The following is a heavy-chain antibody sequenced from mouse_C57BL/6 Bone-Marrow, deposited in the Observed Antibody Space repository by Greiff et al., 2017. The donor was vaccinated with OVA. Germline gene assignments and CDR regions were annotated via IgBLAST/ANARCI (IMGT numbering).Heavy chain of an antibody. J-gene: IGHJ3*01. V-gene: IGHV5-6*02. CDR1: GFTFSSYG. CDR2: ISSGGSYT. Sequence: DVKLVESGGDLVKPGGSLKFSCAASGFTFSSYGMSWVRQTPDKRLEWVATISSGGSYTYYPDSVKGRFPISRDKAKNTLYLQRSSLKAEDTAMYDCARRSDAGGFAYWGQGTLVTVSA. CDR3: ARRSDAGGFAY. D-gene: IGHD3-1*01.